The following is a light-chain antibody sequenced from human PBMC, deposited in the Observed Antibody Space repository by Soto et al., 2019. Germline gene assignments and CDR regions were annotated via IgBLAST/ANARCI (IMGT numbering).Light chain of an antibody. J-gene: IGLJ1*01. CDR1: SSDVGGYNY. CDR3: SSYTSSSTLYV. Sequence: QSVLTQPASVSGSPGQSITISCTGTSSDVGGYNYVPWYQQHPGKAPKLMIYDVSNRPSGVSNRFSGSESGNTASLTISGLQAEDEADYYCSSYTSSSTLYVFGTGTKVTVL. CDR2: DVS. V-gene: IGLV2-14*01.